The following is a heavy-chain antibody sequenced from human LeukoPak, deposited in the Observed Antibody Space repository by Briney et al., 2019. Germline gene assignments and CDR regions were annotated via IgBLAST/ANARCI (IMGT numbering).Heavy chain of an antibody. J-gene: IGHJ6*02. CDR3: AKDIVATIYYYYGMDV. Sequence: PGGSLRLSCAASGFTFSDYYMSWIRQAPGKGLEWVSYISSSGSTIYYADSVKGRFTISRDNSKNTLYLQMNSLRAEDTAVYYCAKDIVATIYYYYGMDVWGQGTTVTVSS. CDR1: GFTFSDYY. V-gene: IGHV3-11*04. D-gene: IGHD5-12*01. CDR2: ISSSGSTI.